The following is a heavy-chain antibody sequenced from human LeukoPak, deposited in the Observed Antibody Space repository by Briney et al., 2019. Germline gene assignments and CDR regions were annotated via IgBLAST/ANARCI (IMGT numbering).Heavy chain of an antibody. CDR2: ISYDGSNK. CDR3: AREWDFGVVISFDY. Sequence: PGGSLRLSCAASGFTFSSYAMHWVRQAPGKGLEWVAVISYDGSNKYYADSVKGRFTISRDNSKNTLYLQKNSLRAEDTAVYYCAREWDFGVVISFDYWGQGTLVTVSS. V-gene: IGHV3-30-3*01. D-gene: IGHD3-3*01. CDR1: GFTFSSYA. J-gene: IGHJ4*02.